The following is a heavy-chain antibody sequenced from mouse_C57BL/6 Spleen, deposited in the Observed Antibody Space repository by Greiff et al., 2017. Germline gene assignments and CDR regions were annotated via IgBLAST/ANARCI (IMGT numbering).Heavy chain of an antibody. D-gene: IGHD1-1*02. CDR1: GYAFSSYW. CDR3: AREGGNPYYFDY. Sequence: VQLQPSGAELVKPGASVKISCKASGYAFSSYWMNWVKQRPGKGLEWIGQIYPGDGDTNYNGKFKGKATLTADKSSSTAYMQLSSLTSEDSAVYFCAREGGNPYYFDYWGQGTTLTVSS. V-gene: IGHV1-80*01. CDR2: IYPGDGDT. J-gene: IGHJ2*01.